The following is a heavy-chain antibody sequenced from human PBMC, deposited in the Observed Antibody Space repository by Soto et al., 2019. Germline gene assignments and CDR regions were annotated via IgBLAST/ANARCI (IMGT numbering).Heavy chain of an antibody. D-gene: IGHD3-10*01. CDR3: ASTPYGGYYYYGMDV. J-gene: IGHJ6*02. CDR1: GFTFSSYW. CDR2: INSDGSST. V-gene: IGHV3-74*01. Sequence: GGSLRLSCAASGFTFSSYWMHWVRQAPGKGLVWVSRINSDGSSTSYADSVKGRFTISRDNAKNTLYLQMNSLRAEDTAVYYCASTPYGGYYYYGMDVWGQGTTVTVSS.